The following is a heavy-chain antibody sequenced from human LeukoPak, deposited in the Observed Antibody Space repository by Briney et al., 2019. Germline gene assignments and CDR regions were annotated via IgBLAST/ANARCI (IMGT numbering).Heavy chain of an antibody. V-gene: IGHV1-2*04. Sequence: ASVKVSCKASGYTFTSYGFTWVRQAPGQGLEWMGWINPNSGGTNYAQKFQGWVTMTRDTSISTAYMELSRLRSDDTAVYYCARDVVGRGYCSGATCFPDYYGMDVWGQGTTVTVSS. J-gene: IGHJ6*02. CDR2: INPNSGGT. D-gene: IGHD2-15*01. CDR1: GYTFTSYG. CDR3: ARDVVGRGYCSGATCFPDYYGMDV.